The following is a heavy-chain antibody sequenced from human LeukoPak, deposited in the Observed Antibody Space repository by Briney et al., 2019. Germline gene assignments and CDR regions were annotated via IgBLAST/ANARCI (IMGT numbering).Heavy chain of an antibody. D-gene: IGHD2-2*01. CDR3: ARDRYCSSTSCYRWFDP. J-gene: IGHJ5*02. V-gene: IGHV1-2*02. CDR1: GYTFTGYY. CDR2: INPNSGGT. Sequence: ASVKVSCTASGYTFTGYYIHWVRQAPGQGLEWMGWINPNSGGTNYAQTFQGRVTITRDTSISTAYMELSRLRSDDTAVYYCARDRYCSSTSCYRWFDPWGQGTLVTVSS.